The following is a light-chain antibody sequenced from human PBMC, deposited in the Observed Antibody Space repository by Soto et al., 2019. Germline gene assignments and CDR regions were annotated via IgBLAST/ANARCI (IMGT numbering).Light chain of an antibody. V-gene: IGKV1-5*01. J-gene: IGKJ5*01. CDR1: QSVSRW. CDR3: QQYYTTPAIT. CDR2: DAS. Sequence: DIQMTQSPSILSASVGDSVTITCRASQSVSRWLAWYQQKPGKAPKLLIYDASSLNSGVPSRFSGSQSGTEFALTITSLQAEDVAVYYCQQYYTTPAITFGQGTRLEIK.